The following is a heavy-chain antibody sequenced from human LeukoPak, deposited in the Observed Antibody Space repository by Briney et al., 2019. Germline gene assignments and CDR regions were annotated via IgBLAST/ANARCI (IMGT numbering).Heavy chain of an antibody. CDR1: GLTFSTSG. Sequence: KSGGSLRLSCTASGLTFSTSGFNWVRQAPGKGLEWVASIGPTGSDRYHADSIKGQFTISRDNANNFLYLQMNSLRAEDTAVYYCATETNGRHYDYWGQGTLLTVSS. D-gene: IGHD1-14*01. J-gene: IGHJ4*02. V-gene: IGHV3-21*06. CDR3: ATETNGRHYDY. CDR2: IGPTGSDR.